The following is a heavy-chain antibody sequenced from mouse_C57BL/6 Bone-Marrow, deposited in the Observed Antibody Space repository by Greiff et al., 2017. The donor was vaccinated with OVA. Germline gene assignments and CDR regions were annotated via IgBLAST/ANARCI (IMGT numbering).Heavy chain of an antibody. V-gene: IGHV3-8*01. Sequence: EVQLQQSGPGLAKPSQTLSLTCSVTGYSITSDYWNWIRKFPGNKLEYMGNISYSGSTYYNPSLKSRISITRDTSKNQYYLQLNSVTTEDTATCDCARIGNYVPCAMDYWGQGTSVTVSS. CDR3: ARIGNYVPCAMDY. J-gene: IGHJ4*01. CDR2: ISYSGST. CDR1: GYSITSDY. D-gene: IGHD2-1*01.